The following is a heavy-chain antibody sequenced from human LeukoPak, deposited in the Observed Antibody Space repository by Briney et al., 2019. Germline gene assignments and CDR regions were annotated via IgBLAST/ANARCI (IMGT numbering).Heavy chain of an antibody. J-gene: IGHJ3*02. D-gene: IGHD6-6*01. Sequence: MPSETLSLTCTVSGGSISSYYWSWIRQPPGKGLEWIGYIYYSGSTNYNPSLKSRVTISVDTSKNQFSLKLSSVTAADTAVYYCASRRIAAKAAFDIWGQGTMVTVSS. CDR3: ASRRIAAKAAFDI. CDR2: IYYSGST. V-gene: IGHV4-59*01. CDR1: GGSISSYY.